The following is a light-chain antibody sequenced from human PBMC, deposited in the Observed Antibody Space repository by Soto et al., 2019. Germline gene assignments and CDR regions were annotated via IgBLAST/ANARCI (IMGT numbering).Light chain of an antibody. CDR3: RRYYYSPGK. CDR1: QSVGSNY. J-gene: IGKJ1*01. CDR2: GAS. V-gene: IGKV3-20*01. Sequence: EIVLTQSPGTLSLSPGERATLSCRASQSVGSNYLAWYQQKPGQAPRLLIYGASTRATGVPDRFSGGGSGTDFTLTISRLQPEDVAFYYCRRYYYSPGKVGQGTKGDSK.